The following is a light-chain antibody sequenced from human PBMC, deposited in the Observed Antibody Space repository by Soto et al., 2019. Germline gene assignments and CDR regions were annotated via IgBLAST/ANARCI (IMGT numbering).Light chain of an antibody. CDR2: GAS. V-gene: IGKV3-20*01. CDR3: QQYGSSPLT. CDR1: QSVSSSY. J-gene: IGKJ4*01. Sequence: DSVLTQSPGTLSLSPGERATLSCRASQSVSSSYLAWYQQKPGQAPRLLIYGASSRDTGIPDRFSGSGSGTDFTITISRLEPEDVAVYYCQQYGSSPLTFGGGTKVEIK.